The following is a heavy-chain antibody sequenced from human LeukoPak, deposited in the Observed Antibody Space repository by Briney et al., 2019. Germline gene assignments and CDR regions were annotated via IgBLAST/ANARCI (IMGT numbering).Heavy chain of an antibody. CDR3: AKVIFGGNSGGYFQH. Sequence: GGSLRLSCAASGFTFSSYAMSWVRQAPGTGLEWVSAISSNGRSTYYADSAQGRFTISRDNSKHTLYLQMSSLRAADTAVYFCAKVIFGGNSGGYFQHWGQGSLVTVSS. CDR1: GFTFSSYA. V-gene: IGHV3-23*01. CDR2: ISSNGRST. D-gene: IGHD4-23*01. J-gene: IGHJ1*01.